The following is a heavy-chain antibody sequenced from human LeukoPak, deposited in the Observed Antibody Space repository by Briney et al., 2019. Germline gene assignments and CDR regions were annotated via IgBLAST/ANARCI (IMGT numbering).Heavy chain of an antibody. CDR1: GGTFSSYA. D-gene: IGHD6-19*01. CDR2: IIPILGIA. Sequence: GASVKVSCKASGGTFSSYAISWVRQAPGQGLEWMGRIIPILGIANYAQKFQGGVTITADKSTSTAYMELSSLRSEDTAVYYCARDGTVAGTVHWGQGTLVTVSS. V-gene: IGHV1-69*04. CDR3: ARDGTVAGTVH. J-gene: IGHJ4*02.